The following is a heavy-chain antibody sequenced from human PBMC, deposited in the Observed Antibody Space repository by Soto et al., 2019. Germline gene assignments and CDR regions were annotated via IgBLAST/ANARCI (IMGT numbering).Heavy chain of an antibody. CDR1: GFIFDDYA. CDR3: AKDWDYDSSGDFDY. Sequence: EVQLVESGGGLVQPGRSLRLSWAASGFIFDDYAMHWVRQAPGKGLEWVSGISWNSGSIGYADSVKGRFTISRDNAKNSLYLQMNSLRAEDTALYYCAKDWDYDSSGDFDYWGQGTLVTVSS. J-gene: IGHJ4*02. V-gene: IGHV3-9*01. CDR2: ISWNSGSI. D-gene: IGHD3-22*01.